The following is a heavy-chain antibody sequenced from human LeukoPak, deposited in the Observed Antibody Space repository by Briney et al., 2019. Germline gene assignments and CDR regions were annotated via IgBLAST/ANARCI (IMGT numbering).Heavy chain of an antibody. CDR1: GYTFTSYD. Sequence: ASVKVSCKASGYTFTSYDINWVRQATGQGLEWMGWMNPNSGNTGYAQKFQGRVTITRNTSISTAYMELSSLRSEDTAVYYCARITGTRDRRAFDIWGQGIMVTVSS. CDR2: MNPNSGNT. D-gene: IGHD1-7*01. V-gene: IGHV1-8*01. J-gene: IGHJ3*02. CDR3: ARITGTRDRRAFDI.